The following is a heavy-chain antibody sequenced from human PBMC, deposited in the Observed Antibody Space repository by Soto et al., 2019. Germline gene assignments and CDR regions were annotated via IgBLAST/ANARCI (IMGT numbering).Heavy chain of an antibody. CDR2: IYSSGST. Sequence: QVQLQESGPGLVKPSQTLSLTCTVSGASISGVSEYWTWIRQHPGKGLEWIGNIYSSGSTSYTPSLKRRLTLSVDTSKDLLSLKLTSVTAADTAVYYCARAYYDLLTGYYWYVFDIWGQVTVVTVSS. CDR1: GASISGVSEY. J-gene: IGHJ3*02. V-gene: IGHV4-31*03. CDR3: ARAYYDLLTGYYWYVFDI. D-gene: IGHD3-9*01.